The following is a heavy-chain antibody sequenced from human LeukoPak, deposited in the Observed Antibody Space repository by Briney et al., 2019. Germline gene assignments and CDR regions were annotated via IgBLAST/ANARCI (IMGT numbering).Heavy chain of an antibody. CDR1: GGSISSGGYS. D-gene: IGHD2-2*01. V-gene: IGHV4-30-2*01. CDR2: IYHSGST. Sequence: TLSLTCAVSGGSISSGGYSWRWIRQPRGKGLEWIGYIYHSGSTYYNPSLKSRVTISVDRSKNQFSLKLSSVTAADTAVYYCARGAGYCSSTSCLENNWFDPWGQGTLVTVSS. J-gene: IGHJ5*02. CDR3: ARGAGYCSSTSCLENNWFDP.